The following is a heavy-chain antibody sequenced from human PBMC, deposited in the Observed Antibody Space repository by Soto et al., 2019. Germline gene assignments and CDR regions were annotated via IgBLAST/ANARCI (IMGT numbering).Heavy chain of an antibody. CDR2: IYWDDDK. CDR1: GFSLRNSGVD. Sequence: QITLKESGPTLVKPTQTLTLTCTFSGFSLRNSGVDVGWIRQPPGKALEWLALIYWDDDKRYSPSLKSRLTITKDTSKTQVVLTMTNMEPVDTATYYCAHLTTGGFYFDYWGQGTLVTVSS. V-gene: IGHV2-5*02. J-gene: IGHJ4*02. CDR3: AHLTTGGFYFDY. D-gene: IGHD4-17*01.